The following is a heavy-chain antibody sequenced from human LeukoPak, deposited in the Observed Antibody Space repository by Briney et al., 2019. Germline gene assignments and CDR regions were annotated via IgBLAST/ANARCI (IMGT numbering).Heavy chain of an antibody. CDR1: GFTFSSYA. Sequence: PGGSLRLSCAASGFTFSSYAMSWVRQAPGKGLEWVSSIIGSGTGTYYADSVKGRFTISRDNAKDTLYLQMNSLRIEDTAVYYCARALWRRPDYWGQGTLVTVSS. D-gene: IGHD5-12*01. CDR2: IIGSGTGT. V-gene: IGHV3-23*01. CDR3: ARALWRRPDY. J-gene: IGHJ4*02.